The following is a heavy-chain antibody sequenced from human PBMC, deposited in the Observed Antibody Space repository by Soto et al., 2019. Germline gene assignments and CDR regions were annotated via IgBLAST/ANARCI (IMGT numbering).Heavy chain of an antibody. CDR2: IYYSGST. CDR1: GGSVSSGSYY. Sequence: QVQLQESGPGLVKPSETLSLTCTVSGGSVSSGSYYWSWIRQPPGKGLEWIGYIYYSGSTNYNPSLKSRVTISVDTSKNQFPLKLSSVTAADTAVYYCARMINSWNNWFDPWGQGTLVTVSS. D-gene: IGHD3-22*01. V-gene: IGHV4-61*01. J-gene: IGHJ5*02. CDR3: ARMINSWNNWFDP.